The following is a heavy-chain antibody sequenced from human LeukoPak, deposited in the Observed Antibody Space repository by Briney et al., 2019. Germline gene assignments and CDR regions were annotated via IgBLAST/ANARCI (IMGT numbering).Heavy chain of an antibody. Sequence: SETLSLPCTVSGGSISSDYWNWIRQPPGKGLEGIGYIYYGGNTNYNPSLKSRVTTSVDTSKNQFFLNLTSVTAADTAVYYCARSSGGWLPGDYWGQGTLVTVSS. D-gene: IGHD5-12*01. CDR3: ARSSGGWLPGDY. V-gene: IGHV4-59*01. CDR2: IYYGGNT. CDR1: GGSISSDY. J-gene: IGHJ4*02.